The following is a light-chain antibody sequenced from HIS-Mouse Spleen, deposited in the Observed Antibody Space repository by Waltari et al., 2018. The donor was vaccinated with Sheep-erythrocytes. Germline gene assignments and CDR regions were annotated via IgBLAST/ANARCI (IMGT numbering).Light chain of an antibody. CDR2: DVS. CDR3: CSYAGSYTFWV. CDR1: SSEVCGYNY. J-gene: IGLJ3*02. Sequence: QSALTQPRSVSGSPGQSVTIPCTGPSSEVCGYNYVSWYQQHPGKAPNRMIYDVSKRPSGVPDRFSGSKSGNTASLTISGLQAEDEADYYCCSYAGSYTFWVFGGGTKLTVL. V-gene: IGLV2-11*01.